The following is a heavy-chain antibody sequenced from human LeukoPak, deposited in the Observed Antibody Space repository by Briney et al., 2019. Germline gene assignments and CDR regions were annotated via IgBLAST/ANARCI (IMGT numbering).Heavy chain of an antibody. D-gene: IGHD5-24*01. CDR1: GFSFSNSW. CDR2: IKPDGSYR. CDR3: AKEDWLQPFY. J-gene: IGHJ4*02. Sequence: PGGSLRLSCAASGFSFSNSWMNWVRQAPGQGLEWVANIKPDGSYRSYVDSVRGRFTISRDNAKNSLYLQMDSLRAEDAAVYCAKEDWLQPFYWGQGTLVTVSS. V-gene: IGHV3-7*01.